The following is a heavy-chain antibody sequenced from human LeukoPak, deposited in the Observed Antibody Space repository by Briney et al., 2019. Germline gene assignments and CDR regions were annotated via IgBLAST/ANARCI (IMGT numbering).Heavy chain of an antibody. V-gene: IGHV4-30-2*01. CDR3: AIPLPHFDY. D-gene: IGHD2-2*02. CDR2: IYHSGST. Sequence: PSETLSLTCAVSGGSISSGGYYWSWIRQPPGKGLEWIGYIYHSGSTYYNPSLKSRVTISVDRSKNQFSLKLSSVTAADTAVYYCAIPLPHFDYWGQGTLVTVSS. J-gene: IGHJ4*02. CDR1: GGSISSGGYY.